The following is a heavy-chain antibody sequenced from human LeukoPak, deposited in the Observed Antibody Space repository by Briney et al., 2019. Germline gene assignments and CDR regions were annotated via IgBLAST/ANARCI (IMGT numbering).Heavy chain of an antibody. Sequence: GGSLRLSCAASGFTFSSYGMHWVRQAPGKGLEWVTVISYDGSNKYYAGSVKGRFTISRDNSKNTLYLQMNSLRAEDTAVYYCAKGEGYSYGPMGYWGQGTLVTVSS. V-gene: IGHV3-30*18. CDR3: AKGEGYSYGPMGY. D-gene: IGHD5-18*01. CDR2: ISYDGSNK. CDR1: GFTFSSYG. J-gene: IGHJ4*02.